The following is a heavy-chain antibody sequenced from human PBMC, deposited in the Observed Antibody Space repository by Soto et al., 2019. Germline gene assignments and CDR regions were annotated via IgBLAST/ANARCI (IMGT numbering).Heavy chain of an antibody. V-gene: IGHV4-39*01. D-gene: IGHD2-21*01. CDR2: TYYSGST. J-gene: IGHJ5*02. CDR1: CDSISSSIYY. CDR3: ARGIGSPNWFDP. Sequence: SETLSLTCTVSCDSISSSIYYWGWIRQPPGKGLEWIGSTYYSGSTHYNPSLKSRVTISVDTSKNQFSLKLSSVTAADTAVYYCARGIGSPNWFDPWGQGTLVTVSS.